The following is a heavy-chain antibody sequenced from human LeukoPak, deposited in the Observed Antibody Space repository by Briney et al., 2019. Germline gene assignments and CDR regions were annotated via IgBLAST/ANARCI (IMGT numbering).Heavy chain of an antibody. V-gene: IGHV3-33*06. CDR1: GFTFSRYG. Sequence: GRSLRLSCAASGFTFSRYGMHWVRQAPGKGLEWVAVIWYDGRNEYYADSVKGRFTISRDNSKSTLYLQMNSLRAEDTGVYYCAKDRLYGNTINDEAFDIWGQGTMVTVFS. J-gene: IGHJ3*02. D-gene: IGHD5-24*01. CDR2: IWYDGRNE. CDR3: AKDRLYGNTINDEAFDI.